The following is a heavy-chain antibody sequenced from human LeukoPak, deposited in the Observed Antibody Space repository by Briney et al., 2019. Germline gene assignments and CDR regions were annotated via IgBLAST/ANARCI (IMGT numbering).Heavy chain of an antibody. CDR3: AKGHYDY. V-gene: IGHV3-30*18. CDR1: GFTFSSYG. J-gene: IGHJ4*02. Sequence: PGGSLRLSCAASGFTFSSYGMRWVRQAPGKGLEWVAVISYDGSNKYYADSVKGRFTISRDNSKNTLYLQMNSLRAEDTAVYYCAKGHYDYWGQGTLVTVSS. CDR2: ISYDGSNK.